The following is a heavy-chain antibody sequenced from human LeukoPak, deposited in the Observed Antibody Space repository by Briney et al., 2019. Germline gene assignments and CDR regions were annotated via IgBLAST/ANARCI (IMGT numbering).Heavy chain of an antibody. V-gene: IGHV1-2*02. D-gene: IGHD4-17*01. Sequence: ASVKVSCKASGYTFTGYYMHWVRQAPGQGLEWMGWINPNSGGTNYAQKLQGRVTITADKSTSTAYMELSSLRSEDTAVYYCAREGWLGYGDYVSDYWGQGTLVTVSS. CDR2: INPNSGGT. CDR3: AREGWLGYGDYVSDY. J-gene: IGHJ4*02. CDR1: GYTFTGYY.